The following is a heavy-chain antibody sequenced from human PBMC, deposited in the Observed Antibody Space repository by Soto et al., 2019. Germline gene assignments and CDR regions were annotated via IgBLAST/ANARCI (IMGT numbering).Heavy chain of an antibody. CDR1: GGTFSSYT. D-gene: IGHD3-10*01. Sequence: QVQLVQSGAEVKKPGSSVKVSCKASGGTFSSYTISWVRQAPGQGLEWMGRIIPILGIANYAQKFQGRVTIPADKSTSTAYMELSSLRSEDTAVYYCAREEYYYGSGAFFDYWGQGTVVTVSS. J-gene: IGHJ4*02. CDR2: IIPILGIA. V-gene: IGHV1-69*08. CDR3: AREEYYYGSGAFFDY.